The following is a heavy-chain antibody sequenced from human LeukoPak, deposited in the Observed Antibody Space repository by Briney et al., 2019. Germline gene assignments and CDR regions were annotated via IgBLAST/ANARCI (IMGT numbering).Heavy chain of an antibody. Sequence: GRSLRLSCAASGFTFSSYGMHWVRQAPGKGLEWVAVIWYDGSNKYYADCVKGRLTISRDNSNNTLYLQMTSLRAEDTAVYYCARDTQTAMDDWGQGTLVTVSS. J-gene: IGHJ4*02. CDR3: ARDTQTAMDD. CDR1: GFTFSSYG. D-gene: IGHD5-18*01. V-gene: IGHV3-33*01. CDR2: IWYDGSNK.